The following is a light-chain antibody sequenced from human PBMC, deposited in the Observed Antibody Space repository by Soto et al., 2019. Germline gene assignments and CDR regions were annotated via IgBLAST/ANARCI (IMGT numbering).Light chain of an antibody. Sequence: DIQMTQPPSTLSASLGDRVTITCRASQSISSWLAWYQQKPGKAPKLLIYKASSLESGVPSRFSGSGSGTEFTLTISSLQPDDFATYYCQQYNGTFGQGTKVDI. V-gene: IGKV1-5*03. CDR3: QQYNGT. CDR2: KAS. CDR1: QSISSW. J-gene: IGKJ1*01.